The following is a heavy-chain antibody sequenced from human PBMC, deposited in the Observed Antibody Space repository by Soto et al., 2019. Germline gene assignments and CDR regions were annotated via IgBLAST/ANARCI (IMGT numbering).Heavy chain of an antibody. CDR1: GGSISSYY. D-gene: IGHD2-2*01. Sequence: PSETLSLTCTVSGGSISSYYWSWIRQPPGKGLEWIGYIYYSGSTNYNPSLKSRVTISVDTSKNQFSLKLSSVTAADTAVYYCARWVVVPAATASHWFDPWGQGTLVTVSS. CDR2: IYYSGST. V-gene: IGHV4-59*01. J-gene: IGHJ5*02. CDR3: ARWVVVPAATASHWFDP.